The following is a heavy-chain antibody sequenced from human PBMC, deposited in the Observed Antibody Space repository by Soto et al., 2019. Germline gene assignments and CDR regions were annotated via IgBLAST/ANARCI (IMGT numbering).Heavy chain of an antibody. V-gene: IGHV3-23*01. Sequence: EVQLLESGGGLVQPGGSLRLSCAASGFTFSSYAMSWVRQAPGKGLEWVSAISGDGTSTSYADSVKGRFTISRDNARNTLFLQMNSLRAEDTAVYFCTRGNTGYGNFDYWGQGTLVTVSS. CDR3: TRGNTGYGNFDY. J-gene: IGHJ4*02. CDR1: GFTFSSYA. D-gene: IGHD5-12*01. CDR2: ISGDGTST.